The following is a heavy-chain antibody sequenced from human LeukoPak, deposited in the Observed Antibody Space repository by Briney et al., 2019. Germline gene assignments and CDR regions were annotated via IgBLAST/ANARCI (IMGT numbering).Heavy chain of an antibody. CDR2: IINDGSYT. Sequence: GGSLRLSCAASGFTFSPVWMHWVRQAPGKGLMWVSHIINDGSYTTYADSVKGRFTIFRDNAKNTVYLQMNSLRAEDTAVYYCAIGVVITTAFDNWGQGTLVTVSS. J-gene: IGHJ4*02. V-gene: IGHV3-74*01. D-gene: IGHD3-22*01. CDR3: AIGVVITTAFDN. CDR1: GFTFSPVW.